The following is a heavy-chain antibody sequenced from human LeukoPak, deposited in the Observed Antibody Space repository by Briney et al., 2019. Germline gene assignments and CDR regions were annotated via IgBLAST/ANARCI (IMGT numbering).Heavy chain of an antibody. J-gene: IGHJ4*02. CDR2: IYYSGST. CDR3: ARTGVVVVAARFDY. Sequence: SEALSLTCTVSGGSISTYYWTWIRQPPGKGLEWIGYIYYSGSTKYNPSLKSRVTISVDTSKNQFSLRLSSVTAADTAMYYCARTGVVVVAARFDYWGQGTLVTVSS. V-gene: IGHV4-59*01. CDR1: GGSISTYY. D-gene: IGHD2-15*01.